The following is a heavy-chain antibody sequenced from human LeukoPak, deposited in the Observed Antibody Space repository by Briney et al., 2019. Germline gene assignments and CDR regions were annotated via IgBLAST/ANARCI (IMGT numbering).Heavy chain of an antibody. Sequence: GGSLRLSCAAPGFTFGDYYMTWIRQAPGKGLEWVSYISNSGNTIKEADSVKGRFTISRDNAQNSLFLQMKSLRAEDTAVYYCARYRVITNDYFDSWGQGTLVTVSS. CDR2: ISNSGNTI. D-gene: IGHD3-16*01. J-gene: IGHJ4*02. CDR1: GFTFGDYY. CDR3: ARYRVITNDYFDS. V-gene: IGHV3-11*01.